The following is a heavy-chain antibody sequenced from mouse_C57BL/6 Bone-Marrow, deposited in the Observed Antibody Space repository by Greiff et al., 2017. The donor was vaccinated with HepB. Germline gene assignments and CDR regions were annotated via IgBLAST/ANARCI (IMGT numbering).Heavy chain of an antibody. CDR2: IWRGGST. Sequence: VNLVESGPGLVQPSQSLSITCTVSGFSLTSYGVHWVRQSPGKGLEWLGVIWRGGSTDYNAAFMSRLSITKDNSKSQVFFKMNSLQADDTAIYYCAKKKARGYYAMDYWGQGTSVTVSS. CDR1: GFSLTSYG. CDR3: AKKKARGYYAMDY. J-gene: IGHJ4*01. V-gene: IGHV2-5*01.